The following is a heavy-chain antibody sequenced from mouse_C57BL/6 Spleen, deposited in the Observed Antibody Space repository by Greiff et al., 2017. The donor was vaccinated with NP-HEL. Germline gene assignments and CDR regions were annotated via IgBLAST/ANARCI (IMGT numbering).Heavy chain of an antibody. V-gene: IGHV5-4*01. Sequence: EVKVVESGGGLVKPGGSLKLSCAASGFTFSSYAMSWVRQTPEKRLEWVATISDGGSYTYYPDNVKGRFTISRDNAKTNLYLQMSHMKYEDTAMYYCARDPKTGTERGPYVDYWGRGTTLTVSS. CDR1: GFTFSSYA. J-gene: IGHJ2*01. D-gene: IGHD4-1*01. CDR2: ISDGGSYT. CDR3: ARDPKTGTERGPYVDY.